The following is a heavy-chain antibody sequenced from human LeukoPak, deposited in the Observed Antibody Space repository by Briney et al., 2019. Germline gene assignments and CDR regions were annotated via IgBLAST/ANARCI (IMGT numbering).Heavy chain of an antibody. CDR3: ARIPSLIKYYDFWSDYNWFDP. CDR1: GYTFTSYA. J-gene: IGHJ5*02. Sequence: ASVKVSCKASGYTFTSYAMNWVRQAPGQGLEWMGWINTNTGNPTYAQGFTGRFVFSLDTSVSTAHLQISSLKAEDTAVYYCARIPSLIKYYDFWSDYNWFDPWGQGTLVTVSS. V-gene: IGHV7-4-1*02. D-gene: IGHD3-3*01. CDR2: INTNTGNP.